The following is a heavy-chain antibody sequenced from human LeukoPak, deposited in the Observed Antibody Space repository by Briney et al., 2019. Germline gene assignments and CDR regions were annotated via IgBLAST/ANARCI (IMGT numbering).Heavy chain of an antibody. Sequence: GGSLRLSCVASGIXFDSYSMSWVRQAPGKGLEWVSDISSTSSTIYYADSVRGRFTISRDNARTSLYLQINGLRAEDMAVYYCARVRSGTYYDYWGQGTLVTVSS. CDR1: GIXFDSYS. V-gene: IGHV3-48*01. D-gene: IGHD1-26*01. CDR2: ISSTSSTI. J-gene: IGHJ4*02. CDR3: ARVRSGTYYDY.